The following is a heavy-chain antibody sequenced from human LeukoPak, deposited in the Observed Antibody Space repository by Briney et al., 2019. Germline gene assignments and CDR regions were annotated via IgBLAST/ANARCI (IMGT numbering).Heavy chain of an antibody. D-gene: IGHD1-26*01. J-gene: IGHJ4*02. CDR2: IYYSEST. CDR1: GGSISSYY. Sequence: PSETLSLTCTVSGGSISSYYWSWIRQPPGKGLEWIGYIYYSESTNYNPSLKSRVTISVDTSKNQFSLKLSSVTAADTAVYYCARDRWEQIDYWGQGTLVTVSS. CDR3: ARDRWEQIDY. V-gene: IGHV4-59*01.